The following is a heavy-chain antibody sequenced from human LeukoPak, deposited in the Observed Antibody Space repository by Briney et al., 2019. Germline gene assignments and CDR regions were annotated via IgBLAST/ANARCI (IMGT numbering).Heavy chain of an antibody. CDR3: ARDRSDYYHGMDV. J-gene: IGHJ6*02. V-gene: IGHV3-30-3*01. CDR2: ISYDGSNK. CDR1: GFTFSSYA. Sequence: GGSLRLSCAASGFTFSSYAMHWVRQAPGKGLEWVAVISYDGSNKYYADSVKGRFTISRDNSKNTLYLQMNSLRAEDTAVYYCARDRSDYYHGMDVWGQGTTVTVSS.